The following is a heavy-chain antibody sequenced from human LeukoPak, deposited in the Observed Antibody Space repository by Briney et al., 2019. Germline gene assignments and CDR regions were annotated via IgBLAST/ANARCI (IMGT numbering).Heavy chain of an antibody. D-gene: IGHD3-22*01. CDR3: ARSETTYYYDSSVHFYYYYGMDV. Sequence: PGGSLRLSCAASGFTFSNYWMTWVRQAPGKGLEWVANIKQDGSEKYYVDSVKGRFTISRDNAKNSLYLQMNSLRAEDTAVYYCARSETTYYYDSSVHFYYYYGMDVWGQGTTVTVSS. CDR2: IKQDGSEK. CDR1: GFTFSNYW. V-gene: IGHV3-7*01. J-gene: IGHJ6*02.